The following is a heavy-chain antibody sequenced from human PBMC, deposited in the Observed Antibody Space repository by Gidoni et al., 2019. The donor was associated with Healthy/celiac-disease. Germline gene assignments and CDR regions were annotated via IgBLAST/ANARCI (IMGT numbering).Heavy chain of an antibody. CDR3: ARVSTVTTEFFDY. Sequence: QVQLQESGPGLVKPSQTLSLTCTVSGGSIRSGSYYWSWIRQPAGKGLEWIGRIYTSGSTNYNPSLKSRVTISVDTSKNQFSLKLSSVTAADTAVYYCARVSTVTTEFFDYWGQGTLVTVSS. CDR2: IYTSGST. CDR1: GGSIRSGSYY. J-gene: IGHJ4*02. D-gene: IGHD4-17*01. V-gene: IGHV4-61*02.